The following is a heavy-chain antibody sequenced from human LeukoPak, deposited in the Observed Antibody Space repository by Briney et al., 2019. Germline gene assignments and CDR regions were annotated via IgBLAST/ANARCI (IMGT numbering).Heavy chain of an antibody. J-gene: IGHJ3*02. CDR2: ISSSGSIV. D-gene: IGHD3-10*01. CDR3: GREGSGAFDI. CDR1: GFTFSSYG. V-gene: IGHV3-48*04. Sequence: HSGGSLRLSCAASGFTFSSYGMNWVRQAPGKGLEWVSYISSSGSIVHYADSVKGRFTISRDNAKNSLYLQMNSLRAEDTAVYYCGREGSGAFDIWGQGTMVTISS.